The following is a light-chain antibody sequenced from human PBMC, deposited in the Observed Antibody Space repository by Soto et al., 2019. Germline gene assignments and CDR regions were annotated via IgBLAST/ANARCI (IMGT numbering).Light chain of an antibody. CDR3: QQRSNWPPV. CDR2: DAS. V-gene: IGKV3-11*01. J-gene: IGKJ4*01. Sequence: EIVLTQSPATLSLSPGERATLSCRASQSVRTYLSYVAWYQQRPGQAPRLLIYDASNRATGIPARFSGSGSGTDFTLTISSLEPEDFAVYVCQQRSNWPPVFGGGTKVEIK. CDR1: QSVRTY.